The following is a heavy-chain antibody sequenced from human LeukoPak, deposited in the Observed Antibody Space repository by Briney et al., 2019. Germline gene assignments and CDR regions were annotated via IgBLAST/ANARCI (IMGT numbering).Heavy chain of an antibody. Sequence: SGGSLRLSCAASGFTVSSNYMSWVRQAPGKGLEWVSVIYTAGGTYYADSVKGRFTISRDNSKNTLYLQMNSLRAEDTAVYYCAKSKLNSSGYYPYVVDYWGQGTLVTVSS. D-gene: IGHD3-22*01. CDR1: GFTVSSNY. CDR2: IYTAGGT. V-gene: IGHV3-53*01. CDR3: AKSKLNSSGYYPYVVDY. J-gene: IGHJ4*02.